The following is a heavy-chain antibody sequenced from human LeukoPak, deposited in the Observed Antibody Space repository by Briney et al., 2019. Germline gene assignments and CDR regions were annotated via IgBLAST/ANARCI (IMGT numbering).Heavy chain of an antibody. CDR2: IYYSGST. Sequence: SETLSLTCTVSGGSISSYYWSWIRQPPGKGLEWIGYIYYSGSTNYNPSLKSRVTISADTSKNQFSLKLSSVTAADTAVYYCARQRAAAVDYWGQGTLVTASS. V-gene: IGHV4-59*08. D-gene: IGHD6-13*01. CDR1: GGSISSYY. J-gene: IGHJ4*02. CDR3: ARQRAAAVDY.